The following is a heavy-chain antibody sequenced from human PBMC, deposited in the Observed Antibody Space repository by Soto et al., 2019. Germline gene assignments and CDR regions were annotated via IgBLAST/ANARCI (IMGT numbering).Heavy chain of an antibody. V-gene: IGHV1-69*06. CDR3: XXPIPGXXXXRGGFDY. CDR2: IIPIFGTA. CDR1: GGTFSSYA. D-gene: IGHD6-25*01. J-gene: IGHJ4*02. Sequence: QVQLVQSGAEVKKPGSSVKVSCKASGGTFSSYAISWVXQXXXQGXEXXGGIIPIFGTANYAQKFQGRVTITADKSTSTAYMELSSLRSEDTAVYXCXXPIPGXXXXRGGFDYWGQGTLVTVSS.